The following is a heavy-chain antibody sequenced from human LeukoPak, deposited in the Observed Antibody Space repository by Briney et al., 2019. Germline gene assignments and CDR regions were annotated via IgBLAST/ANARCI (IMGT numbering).Heavy chain of an antibody. J-gene: IGHJ4*02. Sequence: GGSLRLSCAASGFTLSSYEMNWVRQAPGKGLEWVSYISSSGSTIYYADSVKGRFTISRDNAKNSLYLQMNSLRAEDTAVYYCASLIVATGRIPDYWGQGTLVTVSS. CDR2: ISSSGSTI. CDR3: ASLIVATGRIPDY. V-gene: IGHV3-48*03. D-gene: IGHD5-12*01. CDR1: GFTLSSYE.